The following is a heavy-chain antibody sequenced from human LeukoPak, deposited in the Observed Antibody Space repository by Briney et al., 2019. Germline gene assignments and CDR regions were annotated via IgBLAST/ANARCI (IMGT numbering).Heavy chain of an antibody. CDR1: GFTFSSYW. J-gene: IGHJ4*02. V-gene: IGHV3-48*04. Sequence: PGGSLRLSCAASGFTFSSYWMSWVRQAPGKGLEWVSYISNTGSVIYYADSVKGRFTIFRDNAKNSLYLQMNSLRAEDTAVYYCARGYSGYDSDMFDYWGQGTLVTVSS. CDR2: ISNTGSVI. D-gene: IGHD5-12*01. CDR3: ARGYSGYDSDMFDY.